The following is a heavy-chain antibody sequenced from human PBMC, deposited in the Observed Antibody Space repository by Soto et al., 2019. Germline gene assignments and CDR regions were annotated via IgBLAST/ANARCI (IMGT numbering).Heavy chain of an antibody. Sequence: GGSLRLSCAASGFTFSSYSMNWVRQAPGKGLEWVSYISSSSSTIYYADSVKGRFTISRDNAKNSLYLQMNSLRDEDTAVYYCARESRFLEWLSLNWFDPWGQGTTVTVSS. CDR2: ISSSSSTI. CDR3: ARESRFLEWLSLNWFDP. CDR1: GFTFSSYS. V-gene: IGHV3-48*02. D-gene: IGHD3-3*01. J-gene: IGHJ5*01.